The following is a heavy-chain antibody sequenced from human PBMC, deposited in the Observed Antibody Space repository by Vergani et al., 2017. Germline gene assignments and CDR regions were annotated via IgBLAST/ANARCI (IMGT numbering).Heavy chain of an antibody. Sequence: QVQLQESGPGLVKPSETLSLTCTVSGGSISSYYWSWIRQPPGKGLEWIGYIYYSGSTNYNPSLKSRVTISVDTSKNQFSLKLSSVTAADTAVYYCARGEILEWWACDYWGQGTLVTVSS. CDR3: ARGEILEWWACDY. CDR1: GGSISSYY. V-gene: IGHV4-59*01. J-gene: IGHJ4*02. CDR2: IYYSGST. D-gene: IGHD3-3*01.